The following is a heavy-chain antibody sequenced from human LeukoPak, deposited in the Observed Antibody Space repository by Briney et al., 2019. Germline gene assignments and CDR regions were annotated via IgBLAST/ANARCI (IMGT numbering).Heavy chain of an antibody. Sequence: PGRSLRLSCAASGFTFSSYAMHWVRQAPGKGLEWVAVISYDGSNKYYADSVKGRFTISRDISKNTLYLQMNSLRADDTAVYYCAKDAYWGQGTLVTVSS. CDR2: ISYDGSNK. V-gene: IGHV3-30*14. D-gene: IGHD2-15*01. CDR3: AKDAY. CDR1: GFTFSSYA. J-gene: IGHJ4*02.